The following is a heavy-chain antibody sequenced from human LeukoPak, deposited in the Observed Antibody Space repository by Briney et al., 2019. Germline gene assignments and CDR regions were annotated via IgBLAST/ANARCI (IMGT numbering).Heavy chain of an antibody. V-gene: IGHV4-4*02. CDR2: IYHSGST. CDR3: ARTDSFLRDSSGYLFDY. Sequence: PSETLSLTCAVSGGSISSSNWWSWVRQPPGKGLEWIGEIYHSGSTNYNPSLKSRVTISVDKSKNQFSLKLSSVTAADTAVYYCARTDSFLRDSSGYLFDYWGQGTLVTVSS. D-gene: IGHD3-22*01. CDR1: GGSISSSNW. J-gene: IGHJ4*02.